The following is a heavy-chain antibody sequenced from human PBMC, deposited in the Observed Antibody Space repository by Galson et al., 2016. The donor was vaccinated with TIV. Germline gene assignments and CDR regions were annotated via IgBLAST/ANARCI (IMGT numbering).Heavy chain of an antibody. CDR2: IHHSGIS. CDR1: GGSFSGFY. D-gene: IGHD3-10*01. Sequence: SETLSLTCAVYGGSFSGFYWSWIRQPPGKGPGWIGEIHHSGISNFDPSLKSRVTISLDTSKSQFSLKLTSVTAADTATYYCARGSGDGRFDYWGQGTLVTVSS. CDR3: ARGSGDGRFDY. J-gene: IGHJ4*02. V-gene: IGHV4-34*01.